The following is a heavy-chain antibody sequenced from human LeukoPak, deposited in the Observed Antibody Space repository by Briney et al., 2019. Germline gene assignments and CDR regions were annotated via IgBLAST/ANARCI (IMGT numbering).Heavy chain of an antibody. J-gene: IGHJ4*02. CDR3: AAGIVGGISFDY. CDR2: IYTSGST. CDR1: RGSISSGSYY. D-gene: IGHD1-26*01. Sequence: PSQTLSLTCTDSRGSISSGSYYRSWIRQPAGKELEWMGRIYTSGSTTYNPSLKSRVTISVVTSTNHFSLKLSSVAAAATAVYYCAAGIVGGISFDYWGQGTLVTVSS. V-gene: IGHV4-61*02.